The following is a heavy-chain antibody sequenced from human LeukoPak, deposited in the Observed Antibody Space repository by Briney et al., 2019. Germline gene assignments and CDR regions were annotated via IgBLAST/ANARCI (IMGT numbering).Heavy chain of an antibody. Sequence: SETLSLTCTVSGGSISSSSYHWGWIRQPPGKGLEWIGSIYYSGSTYYNPSLKSRVTISVDTSKNQFSLKLSSVTAADTAVYYCARPGYDYVWGSYRLSYYLDYWGREPWSPSPQ. J-gene: IGHJ4*02. V-gene: IGHV4-39*01. D-gene: IGHD3-16*02. CDR2: IYYSGST. CDR1: GGSISSSSYH. CDR3: ARPGYDYVWGSYRLSYYLDY.